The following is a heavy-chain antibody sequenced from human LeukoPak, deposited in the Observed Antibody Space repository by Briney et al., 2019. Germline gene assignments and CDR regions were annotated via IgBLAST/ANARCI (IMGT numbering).Heavy chain of an antibody. CDR2: IYYSGST. V-gene: IGHV4-61*01. CDR1: GGSISSSSYY. CDR3: ARDRVTIFGVVTNYYYMDV. Sequence: SETLSLTCTVSGGSISSSSYYWGWIRQPPGKGLEWIGYIYYSGSTNYNPSLKSRVTISVDTSKNQFSLKLSSVTAADTAVYYCARDRVTIFGVVTNYYYMDVWGKGTTVTVSS. D-gene: IGHD3-3*01. J-gene: IGHJ6*03.